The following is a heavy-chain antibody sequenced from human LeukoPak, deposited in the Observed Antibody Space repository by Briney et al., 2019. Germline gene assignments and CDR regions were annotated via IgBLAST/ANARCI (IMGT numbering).Heavy chain of an antibody. CDR1: GYTFTGYY. CDR2: INPNSGGT. J-gene: IGHJ6*02. CDR3: ARGAPFFIVVVPAAADGMDV. D-gene: IGHD2-2*01. V-gene: IGHV1-2*02. Sequence: ASVKVSCKASGYTFTGYYMHWVRQAPGQGLEWMGWINPNSGGTNYAQKFQGRVTMTRDTSISTAYMELSRLRSDDTAVYYCARGAPFFIVVVPAAADGMDVWGQGTTVTASS.